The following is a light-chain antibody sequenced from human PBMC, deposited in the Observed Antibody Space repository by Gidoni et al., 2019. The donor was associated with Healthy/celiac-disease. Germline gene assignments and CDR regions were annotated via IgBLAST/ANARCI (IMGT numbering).Light chain of an antibody. CDR1: QSISSY. Sequence: DIQMTQSPSSLSASVGDRVTITCRASQSISSYLNWYQQKPGKAPKLLIYAASSLQSGGPSRFSGSGSGTDFTLTISSLQPEDFATYYCQQSYSTPITFXQXTRLEIK. CDR3: QQSYSTPIT. CDR2: AAS. V-gene: IGKV1-39*01. J-gene: IGKJ5*01.